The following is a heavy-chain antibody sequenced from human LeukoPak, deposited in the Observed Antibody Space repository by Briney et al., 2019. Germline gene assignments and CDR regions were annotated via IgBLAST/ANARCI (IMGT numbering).Heavy chain of an antibody. J-gene: IGHJ4*02. CDR2: MYYSGLSSYSGGT. D-gene: IGHD3-10*01. Sequence: PSETLSLTCTVSGGSISGYYWNWIRQPPGKGLEWIGYMYYSGLSSYSGGTYYNPSLKSRVTMSVDTSKNQFSLRLSSVTAADTAVYFCARYVVFGSGEYYFDYWGQGSLVTVSS. CDR1: GGSISGYY. V-gene: IGHV4-59*04. CDR3: ARYVVFGSGEYYFDY.